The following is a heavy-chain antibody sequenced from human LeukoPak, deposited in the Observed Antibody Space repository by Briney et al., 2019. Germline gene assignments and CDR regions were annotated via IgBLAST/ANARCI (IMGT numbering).Heavy chain of an antibody. V-gene: IGHV4-61*02. D-gene: IGHD3-3*02. CDR1: GGSISNGSYY. J-gene: IGHJ6*04. CDR2: IYTSGST. CDR3: ASLGAIFGVVIV. Sequence: PSETLSLTCTVSGGSISNGSYYWRWIRQPAGKGLEWIGRIYTSGSTNYNPSLKSRVTISVDTSKNQFSLKLSSVTAADTAEDYCASLGAIFGVVIVWGKGTTVTVSS.